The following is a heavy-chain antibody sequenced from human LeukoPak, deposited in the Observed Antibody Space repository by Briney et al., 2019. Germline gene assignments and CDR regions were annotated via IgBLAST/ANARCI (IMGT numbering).Heavy chain of an antibody. V-gene: IGHV3-7*01. D-gene: IGHD5-12*01. CDR3: ARDSAYNAFDI. J-gene: IGHJ3*02. Sequence: GGSLRLSCAASGFTFSRSWMAWVRQASGEGLEWLGNINEDGSVKNYVGSVKGRFTISRDNAKNSLYLQMNSLSAEDSAVYYCARDSAYNAFDIWGQGTMVTVSS. CDR2: INEDGSVK. CDR1: GFTFSRSW.